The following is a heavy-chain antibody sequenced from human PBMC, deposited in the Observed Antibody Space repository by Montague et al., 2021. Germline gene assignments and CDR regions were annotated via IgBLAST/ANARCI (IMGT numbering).Heavy chain of an antibody. D-gene: IGHD3-16*01. CDR3: ARYDLITFGELMNDAFDI. CDR2: IYYSGSS. J-gene: IGHJ3*02. V-gene: IGHV4-39*01. CDR1: GGSISSNGYY. Sequence: SETLSLTCTVSGGSISSNGYYWGWIRQPQGKGLEWIGSIYYSGSSYYNPSLKSRVTISVDTSKNQFSLKLDSVTAADTAVYYCARYDLITFGELMNDAFDIWGQGTLVAVSS.